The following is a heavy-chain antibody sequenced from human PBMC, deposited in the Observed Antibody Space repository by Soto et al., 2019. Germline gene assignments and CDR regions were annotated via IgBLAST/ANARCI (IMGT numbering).Heavy chain of an antibody. CDR2: ISGSGGST. CDR1: GFTFSSYA. Sequence: GGSLRLSCAASGFTFSSYAMSWVRQAPGKGLEWVSAISGSGGSTYYADSVKGRFTISRDNSKNTLYLQMNSLRAEDTAVYYCAKVQQYYYDSSGSGPFDYWGQGTLVTVSS. V-gene: IGHV3-23*01. CDR3: AKVQQYYYDSSGSGPFDY. D-gene: IGHD3-22*01. J-gene: IGHJ4*02.